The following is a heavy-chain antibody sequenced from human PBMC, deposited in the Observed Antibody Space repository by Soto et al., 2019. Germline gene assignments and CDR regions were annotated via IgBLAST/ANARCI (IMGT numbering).Heavy chain of an antibody. V-gene: IGHV3-21*01. CDR3: ARDEGMLTFDY. J-gene: IGHJ4*02. Sequence: EVQLVESGGGLVKPGGSLRLSCAASGFTFSSYSMNWVRQAPGKGLEWVSSISSSSSYIYYADSVKGRVTISRDNAKNSLSLQMNSLRAEDTDVYSCARDEGMLTFDYWGRGTPVIVST. D-gene: IGHD2-8*01. CDR1: GFTFSSYS. CDR2: ISSSSSYI.